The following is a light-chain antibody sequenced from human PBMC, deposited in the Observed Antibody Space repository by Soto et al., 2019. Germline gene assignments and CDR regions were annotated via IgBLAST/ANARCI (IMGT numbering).Light chain of an antibody. J-gene: IGLJ1*01. CDR2: EVS. CDR3: SSFTSSSTQV. CDR1: RSDVGGYNY. Sequence: QSALTQPASVSGSPGHSITISCTGTRSDVGGYNYVSWYQQHPGKVPKLMIYEVSNRPSGVVNRFSGSKSGNTASLTISGLQAEDEADYYCSSFTSSSTQVFGTGTKLTVL. V-gene: IGLV2-14*01.